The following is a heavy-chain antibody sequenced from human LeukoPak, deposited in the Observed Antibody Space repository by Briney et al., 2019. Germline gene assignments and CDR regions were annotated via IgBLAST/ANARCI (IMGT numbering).Heavy chain of an antibody. D-gene: IGHD6-19*01. V-gene: IGHV3-23*01. CDR3: AKDRQPGYTSGWYDH. CDR2: ISGSGGST. J-gene: IGHJ5*02. Sequence: GGSLRLSCAASGFTFSSYAMSWVRQAPGKGPEWVSAISGSGGSTYYADSVKGRFTISRDNSKNTLYLQMNSLSAEDTAVYYCAKDRQPGYTSGWYDHWGQGTLVTVSS. CDR1: GFTFSSYA.